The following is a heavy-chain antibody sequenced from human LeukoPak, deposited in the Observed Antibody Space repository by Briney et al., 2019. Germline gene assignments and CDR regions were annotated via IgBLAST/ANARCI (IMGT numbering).Heavy chain of an antibody. Sequence: SVKVSCKASGGTFSSYAISWVRQAPGQGLEWMGGIIPIFSTANYAQKFQGRVTVTADGSTSTAYMELSSLRSEDTAVYYCARRRSDAFDIWGQGTMVTVSS. CDR3: ARRRSDAFDI. V-gene: IGHV1-69*13. CDR2: IIPIFSTA. CDR1: GGTFSSYA. J-gene: IGHJ3*02.